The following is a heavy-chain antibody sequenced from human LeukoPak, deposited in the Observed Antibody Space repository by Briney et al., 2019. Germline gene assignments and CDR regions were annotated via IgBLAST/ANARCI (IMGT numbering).Heavy chain of an antibody. CDR1: GYSISSSYY. Sequence: SETLSLTCTVSGYSISSSYYWGWIRQPPGKGLEWIGSIYYSGSTYYNPSLKSRVTISVDTSKNQFSLKLSSVTAADTAVYSCARHGEVLVWFGESETRYFDLWGRGTLVTVSS. CDR3: ARHGEVLVWFGESETRYFDL. J-gene: IGHJ2*01. V-gene: IGHV4-39*01. D-gene: IGHD3-10*01. CDR2: IYYSGST.